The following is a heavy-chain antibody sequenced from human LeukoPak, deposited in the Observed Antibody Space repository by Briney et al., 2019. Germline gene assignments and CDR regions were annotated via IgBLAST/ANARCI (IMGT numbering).Heavy chain of an antibody. CDR2: ISSSGSTI. Sequence: GSLRLSCAASGFTFSSYEINWVRQAPGKGREWVSYISSSGSTIYYADSVKGRFTISRDKAKTSLNLQMNSLRAADTAVYYCARVTEGVRLYGSRIRIGSGYMDVWGKGTTVTVSS. J-gene: IGHJ6*03. D-gene: IGHD3-10*01. V-gene: IGHV3-48*03. CDR1: GFTFSSYE. CDR3: ARVTEGVRLYGSRIRIGSGYMDV.